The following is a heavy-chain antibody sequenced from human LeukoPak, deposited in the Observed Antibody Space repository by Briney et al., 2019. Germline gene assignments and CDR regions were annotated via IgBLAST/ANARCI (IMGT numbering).Heavy chain of an antibody. CDR3: ARKYYGSGKY. Sequence: GGSLRLSCAASGFTFSSYEMNWVRQAPGKGLEWVSYISTSGSTIYYTDSVKGRFTISRDNAKNSLYLQMNSLRAEDTVVYYCARKYYGSGKYWGQGTLVIVSS. V-gene: IGHV3-48*03. CDR1: GFTFSSYE. D-gene: IGHD3-10*01. CDR2: ISTSGSTI. J-gene: IGHJ4*02.